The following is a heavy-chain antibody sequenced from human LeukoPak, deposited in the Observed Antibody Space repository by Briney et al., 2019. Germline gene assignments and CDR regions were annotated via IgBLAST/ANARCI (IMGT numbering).Heavy chain of an antibody. D-gene: IGHD3-3*01. V-gene: IGHV4-4*02. J-gene: IGHJ4*02. CDR3: AREGGFYRPLDY. CDR1: GGSVTSTNW. Sequence: SETLSLTCAVSGGSVTSTNWWTWVRQPPGKGLEWIGEVHLDGRTNYNPSLESRLTISVDLSENHISLRLTSVTAADTAVYYCAREGGFYRPLDYLGQGTLVTVSS. CDR2: VHLDGRT.